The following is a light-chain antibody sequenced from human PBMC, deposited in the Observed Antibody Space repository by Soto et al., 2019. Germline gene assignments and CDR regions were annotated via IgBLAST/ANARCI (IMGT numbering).Light chain of an antibody. J-gene: IGLJ2*01. Sequence: QSVLTQPPSASGSPGQSVTISCTGTSSDVGGYNFVSWYQQHPGKAPKLMIYEVSKRPSGVPDRFSGSKSGNTASLTVSGLQAEDEADYYCSSYAGGNNLVFGGGTQVTVL. CDR1: SSDVGGYNF. CDR2: EVS. CDR3: SSYAGGNNLV. V-gene: IGLV2-8*01.